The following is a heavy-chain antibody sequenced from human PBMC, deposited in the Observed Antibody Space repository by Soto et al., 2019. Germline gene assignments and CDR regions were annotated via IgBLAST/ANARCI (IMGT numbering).Heavy chain of an antibody. D-gene: IGHD3-3*01. V-gene: IGHV3-23*01. CDR1: GFTFSSYA. CDR3: AKDLPMPFDFWTPYPPSYDF. CDR2: LSGGGGRT. J-gene: IGHJ4*02. Sequence: VQVLESGGGLVQPGGSLRLSCAASGFTFSSYAMDWVRQAPGKGLEWVSGLSGGGGRTYYADSVKGRFTISRDNAKNTLYLDMNSLRAQDTSIYYCAKDLPMPFDFWTPYPPSYDFWGQGTRVTVSS.